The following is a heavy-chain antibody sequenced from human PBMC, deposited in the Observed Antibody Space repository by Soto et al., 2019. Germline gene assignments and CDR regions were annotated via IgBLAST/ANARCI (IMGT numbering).Heavy chain of an antibody. D-gene: IGHD3-9*01. Sequence: CTVSGGSISNYYWSWIRQPPGKGLEWIGYIYYSGSTNYNPSLKSRVTISVDTSKNQFSLKLSSVTAADTAVYYCARGGAAYDIWGQGTLVTVSS. CDR2: IYYSGST. CDR3: ARGGAAYDI. V-gene: IGHV4-59*01. CDR1: GGSISNYY. J-gene: IGHJ4*02.